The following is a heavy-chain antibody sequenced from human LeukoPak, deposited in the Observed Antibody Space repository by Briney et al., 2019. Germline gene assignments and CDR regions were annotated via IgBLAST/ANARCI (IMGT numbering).Heavy chain of an antibody. J-gene: IGHJ4*02. CDR3: ARSSTYCGGDCYYFDY. V-gene: IGHV3-64*01. CDR2: ISSNGGST. D-gene: IGHD2-21*02. Sequence: GGSLRLSCAASGFTFSSYAMHWVRQAPGKGLEYVSVISSNGGSTYYANSVKGRFTISRDNSKNTLYLQMGSLRAEDTAVYYCARSSTYCGGDCYYFDYWGQGTLVTVSS. CDR1: GFTFSSYA.